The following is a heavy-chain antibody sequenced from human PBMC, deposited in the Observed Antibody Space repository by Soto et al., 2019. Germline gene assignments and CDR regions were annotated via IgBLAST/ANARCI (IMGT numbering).Heavy chain of an antibody. Sequence: SETLSLTCTVSGGSISSYYWSWFRQPPGKGLEWIGYIYYSGSTNCNPSLKSRVTISVDTSKNQFSLKLSSVTAADTAVYYCARDKAYYDSSGYTDRWSDPCGQGTLVTVSS. J-gene: IGHJ5*02. CDR2: IYYSGST. CDR3: ARDKAYYDSSGYTDRWSDP. D-gene: IGHD3-22*01. V-gene: IGHV4-59*01. CDR1: GGSISSYY.